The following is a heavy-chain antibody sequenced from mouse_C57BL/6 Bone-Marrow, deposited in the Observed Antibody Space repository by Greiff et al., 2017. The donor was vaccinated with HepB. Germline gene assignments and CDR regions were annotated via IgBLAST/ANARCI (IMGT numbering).Heavy chain of an antibody. V-gene: IGHV5-16*01. Sequence: EVQLVESEGGLVQPGRSMKLSCTASGFTFSDYYMAWVRQVPEKGLEWVANINYDGSSTYYLDSLKSRFIISRDNAKNILYLQMSSLKSEDTATYYCAREEDYYGSSYWYFDVWGTGTTVTVSS. CDR3: AREEDYYGSSYWYFDV. CDR1: GFTFSDYY. D-gene: IGHD1-1*01. J-gene: IGHJ1*03. CDR2: INYDGSST.